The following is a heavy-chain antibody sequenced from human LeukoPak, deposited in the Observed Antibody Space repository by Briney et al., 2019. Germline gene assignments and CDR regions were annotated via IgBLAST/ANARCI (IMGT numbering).Heavy chain of an antibody. D-gene: IGHD3-22*01. J-gene: IGHJ4*02. CDR2: IIPMFETA. V-gene: IGHV1-69*13. Sequence: ASVKVSCKASGGTFNSYAISWVRQAPGQGLEWMGGIIPMFETANYAQKFQGRVTITADEFTTTVYMELSSLRSEDTAVYYCARDERYDSSGYPFDYWGQGTLVTVSS. CDR3: ARDERYDSSGYPFDY. CDR1: GGTFNSYA.